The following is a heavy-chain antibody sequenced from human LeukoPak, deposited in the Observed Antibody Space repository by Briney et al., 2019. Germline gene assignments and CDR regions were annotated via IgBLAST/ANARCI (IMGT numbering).Heavy chain of an antibody. CDR2: ISSSSSYT. CDR3: AKGFGVVVVAATPFGP. J-gene: IGHJ5*02. Sequence: GGSLRLSCAASGFTFSDYYMSWIRQAPGKGLEWVSYISSSSSYTNYADSVKGRFTISRDNSKNTLYLQMNSLRAEDTAVYYCAKGFGVVVVAATPFGPWGQGTLVTVSS. D-gene: IGHD2-15*01. V-gene: IGHV3-11*05. CDR1: GFTFSDYY.